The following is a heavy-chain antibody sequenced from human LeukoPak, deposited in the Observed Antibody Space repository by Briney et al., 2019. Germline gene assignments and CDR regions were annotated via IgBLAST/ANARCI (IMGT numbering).Heavy chain of an antibody. J-gene: IGHJ3*02. CDR2: IYHSGST. V-gene: IGHV4-38-2*01. CDR1: GYSISSGYY. CDR3: ARHGYGIVVVPAAIPDAFGI. Sequence: SETLSLTCAVSGYSISSGYYWGWIRQPPGKGLEWIGSIYHSGSTYYNPSLKSRVTISVGTSKNQFSLKLSSVTAADTAVYYCARHGYGIVVVPAAIPDAFGIWGQGTMVTVSS. D-gene: IGHD2-2*02.